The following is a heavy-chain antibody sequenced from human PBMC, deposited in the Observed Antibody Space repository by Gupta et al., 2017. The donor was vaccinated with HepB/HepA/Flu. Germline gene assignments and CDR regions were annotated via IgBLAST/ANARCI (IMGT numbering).Heavy chain of an antibody. CDR2: INHSGST. J-gene: IGHJ4*02. Sequence: QVQLQQWGAGLLKPSETLSLTCAVYGGSFSGYYWSWIRQPPGKGLEWIGEINHSGSTNYNPSLKSRVTISVDTSKNQFSLKLSSVTAADTAVYYCARGTSPSLYYFDYWGQGTLVTGSS. V-gene: IGHV4-34*01. D-gene: IGHD3-10*01. CDR3: ARGTSPSLYYFDY. CDR1: GGSFSGYY.